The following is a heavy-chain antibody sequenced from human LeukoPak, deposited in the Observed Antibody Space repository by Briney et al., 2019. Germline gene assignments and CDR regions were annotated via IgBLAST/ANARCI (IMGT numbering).Heavy chain of an antibody. D-gene: IGHD3-10*01. CDR1: GYTFTSYG. CDR2: ISAYNGNT. J-gene: IGHJ3*02. Sequence: GASVKVSCKASGYTFTSYGISWVRQATGQGLEWMGWISAYNGNTNYAQKLQGRVTMTTDTSTSTAYMELRSLRSDDTAVYYCARCSRYYYGSGSYYNSDDAFDIWGQGTMVTVSS. V-gene: IGHV1-18*04. CDR3: ARCSRYYYGSGSYYNSDDAFDI.